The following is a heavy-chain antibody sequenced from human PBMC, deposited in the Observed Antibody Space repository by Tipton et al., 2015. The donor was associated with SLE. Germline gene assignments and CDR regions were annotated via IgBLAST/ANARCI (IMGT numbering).Heavy chain of an antibody. V-gene: IGHV3-23*01. CDR2: ISSGDGATT. CDR3: AKAPHSSEGGYFDY. D-gene: IGHD6-25*01. CDR1: GFTFSNYA. Sequence: SLRLSCVGSGFTFSNYAMTWVRQGPGKGLEWVSVISSGDGATTFYADSVKGRFTISKDNSKNTLYLQMNSLRAEDTAVYYCAKAPHSSEGGYFDYWGQGTLVTVSS. J-gene: IGHJ4*02.